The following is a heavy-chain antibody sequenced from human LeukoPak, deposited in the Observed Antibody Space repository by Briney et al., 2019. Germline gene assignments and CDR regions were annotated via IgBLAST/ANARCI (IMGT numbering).Heavy chain of an antibody. Sequence: PGGSLRLSCGASGFTFSSYAMSWVRQAPGKGLEWVSAISCSGGSTYYADSVKRRFPISRDNSKHTLYLQMKSLRAEDTAVYDCEKDTSILTGYYAFDYWGQGTLVTVSS. V-gene: IGHV3-23*01. J-gene: IGHJ4*02. CDR3: EKDTSILTGYYAFDY. D-gene: IGHD3-9*01. CDR2: ISCSGGST. CDR1: GFTFSSYA.